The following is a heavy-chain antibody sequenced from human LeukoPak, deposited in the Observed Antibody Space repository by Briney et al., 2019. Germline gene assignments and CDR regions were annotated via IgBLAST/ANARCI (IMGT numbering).Heavy chain of an antibody. J-gene: IGHJ3*01. CDR1: GYTFTNNY. CDR2: INPNGGAT. D-gene: IGHD1-26*01. Sequence: ASVKVSCKASGYTFTNNYIHWMRQAPGQGLEWMGWINPNGGATRFAQKFQGRVSMTRDTSITTANMDLSSLRSDDTAVYYCARDRPHTSMNAFDDWGQGTLVTVSS. V-gene: IGHV1-2*02. CDR3: ARDRPHTSMNAFDD.